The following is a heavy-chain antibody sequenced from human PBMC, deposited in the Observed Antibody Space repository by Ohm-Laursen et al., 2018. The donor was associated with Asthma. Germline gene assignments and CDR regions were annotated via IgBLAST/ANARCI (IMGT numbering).Heavy chain of an antibody. Sequence: SQTLSLTCTVSGGSISSGGYYWSWIRQHPGKGLEWIGYIYYSGSTYYNPSLKSRVTISVDTSKNQFSLKLSSVTAADTAVYYCARGHTMLGAFDIWGQGTMVTVSS. D-gene: IGHD3-22*01. J-gene: IGHJ3*02. CDR1: GGSISSGGYY. V-gene: IGHV4-31*03. CDR3: ARGHTMLGAFDI. CDR2: IYYSGST.